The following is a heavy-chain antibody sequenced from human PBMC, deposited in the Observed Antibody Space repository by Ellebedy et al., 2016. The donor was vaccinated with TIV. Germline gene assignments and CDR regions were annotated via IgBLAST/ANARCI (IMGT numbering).Heavy chain of an antibody. CDR3: ARNIVGATVDY. V-gene: IGHV4-39*01. CDR2: IYYSGST. Sequence: SETLSLXXTVSGGSISSSSYYWGWIRQPPGKGLEWIGSIYYSGSTYYNPSLKSRVTISVDTSKNQFSLKLSSVTAADTAVYYCARNIVGATVDYWGQGTLVTVSS. J-gene: IGHJ4*02. D-gene: IGHD1-26*01. CDR1: GGSISSSSYY.